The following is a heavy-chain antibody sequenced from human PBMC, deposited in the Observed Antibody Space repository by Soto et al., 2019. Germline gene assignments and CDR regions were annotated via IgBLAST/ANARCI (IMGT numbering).Heavy chain of an antibody. V-gene: IGHV4-39*01. Sequence: QLQLQESGPGLVKPSETLSLTCTVSGGSISSSSYYWGWIRQPPGKGLEWIRSIYYSGSTYYNPTLKSRVTISGDTSKNQCSLKLSSVTAADTAVYYCARAEQWLVYFDYWGQGTLVTVSS. D-gene: IGHD6-19*01. J-gene: IGHJ4*02. CDR1: GGSISSSSYY. CDR3: ARAEQWLVYFDY. CDR2: IYYSGST.